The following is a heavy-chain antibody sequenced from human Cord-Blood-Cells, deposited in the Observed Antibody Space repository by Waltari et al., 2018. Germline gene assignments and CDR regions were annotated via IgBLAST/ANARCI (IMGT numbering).Heavy chain of an antibody. Sequence: EVQLVESGGVVVQPGGSLRLSCAASGFTFDDYTMHWVRQAPGKGLEWVSLISWDGGSTYYADSVKGRFTISRDNSKNSLYLQMNSLRTEDTALYYCARGVVATTPNWFDPWGQGTLVTVSS. J-gene: IGHJ5*02. CDR1: GFTFDDYT. CDR2: ISWDGGST. V-gene: IGHV3-43*01. CDR3: ARGVVATTPNWFDP. D-gene: IGHD5-12*01.